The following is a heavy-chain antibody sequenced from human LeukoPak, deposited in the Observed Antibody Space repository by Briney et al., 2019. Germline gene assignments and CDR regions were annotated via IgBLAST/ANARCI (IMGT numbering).Heavy chain of an antibody. J-gene: IGHJ3*02. V-gene: IGHV3-21*01. D-gene: IGHD4-11*01. CDR2: TSVRTNNR. Sequence: GGYLRLYCATSGFTFSSYNMNWVRQAPGKGLEWVSATSVRTNNRYHADSVKGRFTISRDNAKNSLYLQMNSLRAEDTAVYYCAREPTTTHDALDIWGPGTMVTVSS. CDR1: GFTFSSYN. CDR3: AREPTTTHDALDI.